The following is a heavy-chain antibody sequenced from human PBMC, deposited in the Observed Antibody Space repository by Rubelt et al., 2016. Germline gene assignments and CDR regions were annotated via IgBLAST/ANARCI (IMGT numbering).Heavy chain of an antibody. Sequence: QVQLQQWGAGLLKPSETLSLTCAVYGGSFSGYYWSWIRQPPGKGLEWIGEVNHSGSTNHNPSLKMRVTISLDTSKNQFPLKLSSVTAADTAVYYCARVEMATSRAPGFVDYWGQGTLVTVSS. D-gene: IGHD5-24*01. J-gene: IGHJ4*02. CDR1: GGSFSGYY. CDR3: ARVEMATSRAPGFVDY. CDR2: VNHSGST. V-gene: IGHV4-34*01.